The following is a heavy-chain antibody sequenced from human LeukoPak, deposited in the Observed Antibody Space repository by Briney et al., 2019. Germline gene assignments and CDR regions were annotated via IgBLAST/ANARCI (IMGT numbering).Heavy chain of an antibody. V-gene: IGHV1-2*02. CDR3: ARAPPRYPGYYGMDV. CDR2: INPNSGGT. D-gene: IGHD2-2*02. Sequence: ASVKVSCKASGYTFTGYYMHWVRQAPGQGLEWMGWINPNSGGTNYAQKFQGRVTMTRDTSISTAYMELSRLRSDDTAVYYCARAPPRYPGYYGMDVWGQGTTVTVSS. J-gene: IGHJ6*02. CDR1: GYTFTGYY.